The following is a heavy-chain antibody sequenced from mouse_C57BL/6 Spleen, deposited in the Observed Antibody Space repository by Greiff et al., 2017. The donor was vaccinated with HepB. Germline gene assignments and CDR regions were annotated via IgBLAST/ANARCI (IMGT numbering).Heavy chain of an antibody. J-gene: IGHJ1*03. D-gene: IGHD2-3*01. V-gene: IGHV1-55*01. CDR2: IYPLIGST. Sequence: HLHHPFSYLFNPFSSFNISFNSSFYTFTIYFITFFNHIPLQVLYLIGSIYPLIGSTNYNEKFKSKATLTVDTSSSTAYMQLSSLTSEDSAVYYCARHYDGYYGYFDVWGTGTTVTVSS. CDR3: ARHYDGYYGYFDV. CDR1: FYTFTIYF.